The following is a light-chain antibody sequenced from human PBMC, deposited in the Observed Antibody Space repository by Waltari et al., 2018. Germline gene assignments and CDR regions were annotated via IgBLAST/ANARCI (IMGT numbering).Light chain of an antibody. V-gene: IGKV3-15*01. CDR2: VAS. CDR1: QGVSSS. Sequence: EIVLTQSPATLSVSPGERVTLSCRASQGVSSSLAWYRQKPGQAPRLLIYVASTRDTGIPARFSGSGSGTEFTLTISSLQSEDFAVYYCQQYNNWPPITFGQGTRLEIK. J-gene: IGKJ5*01. CDR3: QQYNNWPPIT.